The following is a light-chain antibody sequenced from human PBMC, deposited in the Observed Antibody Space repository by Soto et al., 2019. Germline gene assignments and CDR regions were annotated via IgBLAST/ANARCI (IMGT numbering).Light chain of an antibody. CDR1: QDIGNF. J-gene: IGKJ5*01. V-gene: IGKV1-33*01. CDR2: DAS. CDR3: QQYGSLPLT. Sequence: DIQMTQSPSSLSASIGDRVTISCQASQDIGNFLNWYQQKPGKAPYLLIYDASNLDTGVSSRFSGSGSGRDFSFTITSLQPDDVATYFCQQYGSLPLTFGQGTRLDI.